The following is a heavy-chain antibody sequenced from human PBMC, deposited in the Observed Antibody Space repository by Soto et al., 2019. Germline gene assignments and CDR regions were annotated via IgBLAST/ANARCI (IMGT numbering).Heavy chain of an antibody. CDR3: ARDRLKYSSGWFPRAFDY. Sequence: ASVKVSCKASGYTFTSYGISWVRQAPGQGLEWMGWISAYNGNTNYAQKLQGRVTMTTDTSTSTAYMELRSLRSDDTAVYYCARDRLKYSSGWFPRAFDYWGQGTLVTVS. D-gene: IGHD6-19*01. CDR2: ISAYNGNT. CDR1: GYTFTSYG. J-gene: IGHJ4*02. V-gene: IGHV1-18*04.